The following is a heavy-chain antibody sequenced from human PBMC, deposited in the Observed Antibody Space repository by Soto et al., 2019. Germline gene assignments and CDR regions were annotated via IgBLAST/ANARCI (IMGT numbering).Heavy chain of an antibody. CDR1: GFTVSSNY. Sequence: VGSLRLSCAASGFTVSSNYMSWVRQARGKGLEWVSVIYSGGSTYYADSVKGRFTISRDNSKNTLYLQMNSLRAEDTAVYYCVGDSSSHPLYYYYGMDVWGQGTTVTVSS. CDR2: IYSGGST. J-gene: IGHJ6*02. V-gene: IGHV3-53*01. CDR3: VGDSSSHPLYYYYGMDV. D-gene: IGHD6-6*01.